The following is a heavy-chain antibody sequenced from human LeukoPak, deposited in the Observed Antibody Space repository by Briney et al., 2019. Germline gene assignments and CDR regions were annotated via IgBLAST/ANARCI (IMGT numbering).Heavy chain of an antibody. CDR1: GGSIRSSSYY. D-gene: IGHD3-3*01. Sequence: SETLSLTCTVSGGSIRSSSYYWGWIRQPPGKGLEWIGSIYYSGSTYYNPSLKSRVTISVDTSKNQFSLKLSSVTAADTAVYYCARLSAVYHDFWSGYYDRPSSYFDYWGQGTLVTVSS. V-gene: IGHV4-39*01. J-gene: IGHJ4*02. CDR2: IYYSGST. CDR3: ARLSAVYHDFWSGYYDRPSSYFDY.